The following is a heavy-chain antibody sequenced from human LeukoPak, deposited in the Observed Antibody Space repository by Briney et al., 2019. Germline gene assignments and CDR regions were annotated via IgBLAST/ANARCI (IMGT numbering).Heavy chain of an antibody. J-gene: IGHJ4*02. CDR2: INPNSGGT. Sequence: GASVKVSCKASGYTFTGYYMHWVRQAPGQGLEWMGWINPNSGGTNYAQKFQGRVTMTRNTSISTAYMELSSLRSEDTAVYYCARGLRVRGGGVGYWGQGTLVTVSS. CDR3: ARGLRVRGGGVGY. D-gene: IGHD3-10*01. V-gene: IGHV1-2*02. CDR1: GYTFTGYY.